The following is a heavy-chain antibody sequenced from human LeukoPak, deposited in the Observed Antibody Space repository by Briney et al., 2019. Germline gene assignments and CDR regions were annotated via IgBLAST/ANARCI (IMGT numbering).Heavy chain of an antibody. CDR1: GGSISSYY. J-gene: IGHJ4*02. CDR3: ARCGPASSIWTFDF. V-gene: IGHV4-59*01. CDR2: IYYGGST. Sequence: SETLSLTCTVSGGSISSYYWSWIRQPPGKGLEWIGYIYYGGSTNYNPSLESRVTISVHTSNSQVSLRLRSVTAADTAVYYCARCGPASSIWTFDFWGQGTLVTVSS. D-gene: IGHD3-3*02.